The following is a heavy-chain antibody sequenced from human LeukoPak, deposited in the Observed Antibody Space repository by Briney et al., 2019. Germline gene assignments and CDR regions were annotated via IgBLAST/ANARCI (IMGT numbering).Heavy chain of an antibody. V-gene: IGHV4-30-4*07. D-gene: IGHD5-12*01. CDR3: ARGDSGYEPLDY. CDR2: IYYSGST. CDR1: GDSISTSNSY. Sequence: TLSLTCTVSGDSISTSNSYWGWIRQPPGKGLEWIGYIYYSGSTYYNPSLKSRVTISVDTSKNQSSLKLGSVTAADTAVYYCARGDSGYEPLDYWGQGTLVTVSS. J-gene: IGHJ4*02.